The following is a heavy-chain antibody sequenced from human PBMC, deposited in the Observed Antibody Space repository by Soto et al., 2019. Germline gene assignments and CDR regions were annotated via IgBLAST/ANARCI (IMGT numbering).Heavy chain of an antibody. D-gene: IGHD2-15*01. V-gene: IGHV3-30-3*01. J-gene: IGHJ6*02. Sequence: QVQLVESGGGVVQPGRSLRLSCAASGFTFRIYAMHWVRQAPGKGLECVAVISYDGSNKFYRDSVKGRFTISRDNSENTLYLKINSLRYEDTAVYYCARGAREDIAVVIGARPGEYGVDVWGQGTTVTVSS. CDR1: GFTFRIYA. CDR2: ISYDGSNK. CDR3: ARGAREDIAVVIGARPGEYGVDV.